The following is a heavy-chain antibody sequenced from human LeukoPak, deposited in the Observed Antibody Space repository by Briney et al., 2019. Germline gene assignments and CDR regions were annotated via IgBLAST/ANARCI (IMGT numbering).Heavy chain of an antibody. J-gene: IGHJ6*03. CDR2: ISAYNGNT. Sequence: ASVKVSCKASGYTFTSYGISWVRQAPGQGLEWMGWISAYNGNTNYAQKLQGRVTMTTDTSTTTAYMELSSLRSEDTAVYYCARDSGPEYYYMDVWGKGTTVTISS. CDR1: GYTFTSYG. V-gene: IGHV1-18*01. CDR3: ARDSGPEYYYMDV.